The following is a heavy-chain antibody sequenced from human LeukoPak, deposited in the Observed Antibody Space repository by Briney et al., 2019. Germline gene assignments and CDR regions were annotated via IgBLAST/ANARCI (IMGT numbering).Heavy chain of an antibody. CDR2: IIPMFGTT. D-gene: IGHD6-19*01. CDR3: ARDTVASLDY. CDR1: EVTFSSYA. Sequence: SVKVSCKASEVTFSSYAISWVRQAPGQGLEWMGGIIPMFGTTNYAQKFQGRVTITADESTSTAHVELSSLRSEDTAIYYCARDTVASLDYWGQGTLVTVSS. V-gene: IGHV1-69*13. J-gene: IGHJ4*02.